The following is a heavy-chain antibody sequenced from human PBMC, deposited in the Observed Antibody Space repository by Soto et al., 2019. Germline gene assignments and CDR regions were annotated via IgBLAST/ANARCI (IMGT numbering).Heavy chain of an antibody. CDR3: AIELSTKIIVVIAHFDT. CDR1: VFTFSSYA. V-gene: IGHV3-23*01. D-gene: IGHD3-22*01. J-gene: IGHJ3*02. CDR2: ISGSGDST. Sequence: WGSLTLSCAASVFTFSSYAMSAVRQAPGKGMEWISSISGSGDSTYYADSVKGRFTISRDNYKNTLYLQMNGLRAEDTGVYYRAIELSTKIIVVIAHFDTWG.